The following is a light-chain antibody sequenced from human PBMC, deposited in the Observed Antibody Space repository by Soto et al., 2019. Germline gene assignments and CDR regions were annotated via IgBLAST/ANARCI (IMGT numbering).Light chain of an antibody. Sequence: EIVMTQSPATLSVSPGERATLSCRASQSVSSNFAWYQRKPGQAPRLLIYGASTRATGIPARFSGSGSGTECTLTISNLQSEDFAVYYCQQYKNWPLTFGGGTKVEIK. CDR3: QQYKNWPLT. CDR1: QSVSSN. CDR2: GAS. V-gene: IGKV3-15*01. J-gene: IGKJ4*01.